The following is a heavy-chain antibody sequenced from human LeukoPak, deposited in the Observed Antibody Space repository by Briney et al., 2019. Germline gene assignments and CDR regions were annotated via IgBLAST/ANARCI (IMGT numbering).Heavy chain of an antibody. J-gene: IGHJ1*01. D-gene: IGHD2-2*01. CDR1: GYTFTDYY. CDR3: ATDLMGAVPAANGTTLKTQH. Sequence: VQISCKVSGYTFTDYYMHWVQQAPGKGLEWMGLVDPEDGETIYAEKFQGRVTITADTSTDTAYMELSSLRSEDTAVYYCATDLMGAVPAANGTTLKTQHWGQGTLVTVSS. V-gene: IGHV1-69-2*01. CDR2: VDPEDGET.